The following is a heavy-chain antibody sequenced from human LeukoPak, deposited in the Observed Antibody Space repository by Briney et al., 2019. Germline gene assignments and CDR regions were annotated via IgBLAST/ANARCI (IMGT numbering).Heavy chain of an antibody. Sequence: GGSLRLSCAASGFTLSNVKMNWVRQAPGKGLEWVSSISSTSSETRYADSVKGRFTISRDSAKNSVYLQMTSLRAEDTAVYYCARDEGGLDYWGQGTLVTVSS. CDR1: GFTLSNVK. CDR3: ARDEGGLDY. CDR2: ISSTSSET. V-gene: IGHV3-21*01. J-gene: IGHJ4*02. D-gene: IGHD3-16*01.